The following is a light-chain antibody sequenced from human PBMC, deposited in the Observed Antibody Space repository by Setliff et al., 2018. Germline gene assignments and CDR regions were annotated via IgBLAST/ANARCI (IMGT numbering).Light chain of an antibody. Sequence: QSVLAQPASVSGSPGQSITISCTGTSSDVGGYKYVSWYQHHPGKAPTVVIYDVNQRPPGVANRFSGSKSGNTASLSISGLQAGDEADYYCNSYTRSDTFVFGTGTKVTVL. V-gene: IGLV2-14*03. J-gene: IGLJ1*01. CDR2: DVN. CDR3: NSYTRSDTFV. CDR1: SSDVGGYKY.